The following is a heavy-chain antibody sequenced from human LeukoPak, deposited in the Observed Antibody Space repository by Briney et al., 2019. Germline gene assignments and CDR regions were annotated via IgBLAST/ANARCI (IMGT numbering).Heavy chain of an antibody. V-gene: IGHV4-4*09. J-gene: IGHJ4*02. CDR3: ARVGGGSHLIDY. D-gene: IGHD1-26*01. CDR1: GDSISNYY. CDR2: IYTIGST. Sequence: PSETLSLTCTVSGDSISNYYWSWIRQPPGKGLEWIGYIYTIGSTNYNPSLKSRVTISVDTSKNQFSLKLSSVTAADTAVYYCARVGGGSHLIDYWGQGTLVTVSS.